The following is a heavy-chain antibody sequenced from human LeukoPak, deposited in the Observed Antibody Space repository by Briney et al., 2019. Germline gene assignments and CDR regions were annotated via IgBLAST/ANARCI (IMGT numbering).Heavy chain of an antibody. Sequence: ASVKVSCKVSGYTLTELSMHWVRQAPGKGLEWMGGFDPEDGETIYAQKFQGRVTFTTDESASTAYMEVSSLRSEDTAVYYCASGSLGDGYGVGDYYQYMDVWGKGTTVTVSS. D-gene: IGHD5-24*01. V-gene: IGHV1-24*01. CDR3: ASGSLGDGYGVGDYYQYMDV. CDR2: FDPEDGET. J-gene: IGHJ6*03. CDR1: GYTLTELS.